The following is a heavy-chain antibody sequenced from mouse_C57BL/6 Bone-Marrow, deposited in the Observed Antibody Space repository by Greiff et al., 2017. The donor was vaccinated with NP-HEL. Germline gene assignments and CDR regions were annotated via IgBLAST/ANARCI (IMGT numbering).Heavy chain of an antibody. CDR3: ARALGNYFDY. J-gene: IGHJ2*01. V-gene: IGHV5-15*01. Sequence: DVMLVESGGGLVQPGGSLKLSCAASGFTFSDYGMAWVRQAPRKGPEWVAFISNLAYSIYYADTVTGRFTISRENAKNTLYLEMSSLRSEDTAMYYCARALGNYFDYWGQGTTLTVSS. CDR1: GFTFSDYG. D-gene: IGHD4-1*01. CDR2: ISNLAYSI.